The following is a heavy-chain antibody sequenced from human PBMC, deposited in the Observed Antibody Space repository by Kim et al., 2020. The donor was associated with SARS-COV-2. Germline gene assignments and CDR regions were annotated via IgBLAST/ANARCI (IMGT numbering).Heavy chain of an antibody. Sequence: ASVKVSCKASGYTFTSYAMNWVRQAPGQGLEWMGWINTNTGNPTYAQGFTGRFVFSLDTSVSTAYLQISSLKAEDTAVYYCARDRYFDWLPLFDPWGQGTLVTVSS. V-gene: IGHV7-4-1*02. CDR1: GYTFTSYA. D-gene: IGHD3-9*01. CDR2: INTNTGNP. CDR3: ARDRYFDWLPLFDP. J-gene: IGHJ5*02.